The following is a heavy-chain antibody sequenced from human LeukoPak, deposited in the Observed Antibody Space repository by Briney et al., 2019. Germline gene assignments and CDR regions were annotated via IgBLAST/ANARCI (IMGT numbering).Heavy chain of an antibody. CDR3: AKDAGQDYYDSSGYYLPMVPDY. Sequence: GGSLRLSCAVSGFTLSSYNMNWVRQAPGKGLEWVAFIRYDGNNKYYADSVKGRFTISRDNSKNTLYLQMNSLRAEDTAVYYCAKDAGQDYYDSSGYYLPMVPDYWGQGTLVTVSS. CDR1: GFTLSSYN. V-gene: IGHV3-30*02. D-gene: IGHD3-22*01. J-gene: IGHJ4*02. CDR2: IRYDGNNK.